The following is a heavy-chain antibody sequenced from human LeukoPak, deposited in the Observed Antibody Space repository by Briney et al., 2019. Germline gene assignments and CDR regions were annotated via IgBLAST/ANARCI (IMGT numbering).Heavy chain of an antibody. CDR1: GFTFSSYD. V-gene: IGHV3-13*04. Sequence: GGSLRLSCAASGFTFSSYDMHWVRQATGKGLEWVSAIGTAGDTYYPGSVTGRFTISRENAKNSLYLQMNSLRAGDTAVYYCARGGSSSSLRLCNWFDPWGQGTLVTVSS. CDR2: IGTAGDT. D-gene: IGHD6-13*01. CDR3: ARGGSSSSLRLCNWFDP. J-gene: IGHJ5*02.